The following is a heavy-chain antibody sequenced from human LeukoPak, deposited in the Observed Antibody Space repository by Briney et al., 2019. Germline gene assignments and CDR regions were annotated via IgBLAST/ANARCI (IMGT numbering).Heavy chain of an antibody. J-gene: IGHJ4*02. D-gene: IGHD5-18*01. Sequence: PGGSLRLSCAASGFTFSSYAMNWVRQAPGKGLEWVSAISAAGGSTYYADSVKDRFTISRDNSKDTLYLQMNSLRAEDTAVYYCAKRVAASSGANDYWGQGTLVTVSS. V-gene: IGHV3-23*01. CDR2: ISAAGGST. CDR1: GFTFSSYA. CDR3: AKRVAASSGANDY.